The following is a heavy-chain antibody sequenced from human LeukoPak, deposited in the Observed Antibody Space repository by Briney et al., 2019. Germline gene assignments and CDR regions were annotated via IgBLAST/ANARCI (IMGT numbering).Heavy chain of an antibody. CDR3: AKVKWRGWPYYFDY. J-gene: IGHJ4*02. D-gene: IGHD6-19*01. CDR2: ISGSGGST. V-gene: IGHV3-23*01. CDR1: AFTFSSYA. Sequence: GGSLRLSCADSAFTFSSYAMSWVRQAPGKGLEWVSAISGSGGSTYYADSVKGRFTISRDNSKNTLYLQMNSLRAEDTAVYYCAKVKWRGWPYYFDYWGQGTLVTVSS.